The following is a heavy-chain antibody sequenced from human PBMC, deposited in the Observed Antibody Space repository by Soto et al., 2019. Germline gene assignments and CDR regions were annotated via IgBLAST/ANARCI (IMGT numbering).Heavy chain of an antibody. J-gene: IGHJ1*01. CDR3: TKDSGARPEYCQD. D-gene: IGHD4-17*01. V-gene: IGHV1-18*01. CDR2: ITPLKGNT. CDR1: GYSFTSYG. Sequence: QVLLVQSGAEGKKPGASVKVSCKASGYSFTSYGISWVRQAPGQGLEWMGWITPLKGNTQYSQKFQGRVIMTTDTSTNTAYLEMRRLTSDDTAVYHCTKDSGARPEYCQDWGQGTLVTVSS.